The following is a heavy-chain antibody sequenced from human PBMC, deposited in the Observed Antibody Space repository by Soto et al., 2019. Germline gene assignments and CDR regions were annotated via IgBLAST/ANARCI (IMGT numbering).Heavy chain of an antibody. J-gene: IGHJ6*02. D-gene: IGHD6-13*01. CDR1: GGSFSGYY. CDR3: ARAPFLAAARNYYYYGMDV. CDR2: INHSGST. V-gene: IGHV4-34*01. Sequence: SETLSLTCAVYGGSFSGYYWSWIRQPPGKGLEWIGEINHSGSTNYNPSLKSRVTISVDTSKNQFSLKLSSVTAADTAVYYCARAPFLAAARNYYYYGMDVWGQGTTVTVSS.